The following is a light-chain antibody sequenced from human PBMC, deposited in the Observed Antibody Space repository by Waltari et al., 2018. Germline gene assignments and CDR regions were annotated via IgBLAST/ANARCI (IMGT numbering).Light chain of an antibody. CDR2: ETS. CDR1: QSVSSSY. Sequence: EIVLTQSPGTLSLSPGERATLSCRASQSVSSSYLAWYHQKPGQVPRLLIYETSTRATGFPDRFSGSGSGTDFTLTISRLEPEDFAVYYCQYFGGSPPIFTFGPGTKVDIK. J-gene: IGKJ3*01. V-gene: IGKV3-20*01. CDR3: QYFGGSPPIFT.